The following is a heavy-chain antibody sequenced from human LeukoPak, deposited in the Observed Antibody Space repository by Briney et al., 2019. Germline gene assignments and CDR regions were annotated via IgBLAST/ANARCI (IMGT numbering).Heavy chain of an antibody. D-gene: IGHD3-22*01. CDR1: VGTFSSYA. Sequence: GASVKVSCKASVGTFSSYAISWVRQAPGQGLEWMGGIIPIFGTANYAQKFQGRVTITADESTSTAYMELSSLRSEDTAVYYCAMRGYYYDSSGPHFDYWGQGTLVTVSS. V-gene: IGHV1-69*13. CDR2: IIPIFGTA. CDR3: AMRGYYYDSSGPHFDY. J-gene: IGHJ4*02.